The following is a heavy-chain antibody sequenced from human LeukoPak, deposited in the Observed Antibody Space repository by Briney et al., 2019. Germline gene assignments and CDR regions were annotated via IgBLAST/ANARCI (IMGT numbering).Heavy chain of an antibody. J-gene: IGHJ4*02. CDR1: GGSFSGYY. V-gene: IGHV4-34*01. D-gene: IGHD6-6*01. CDR3: AGGIVIAAPDY. CDR2: INHSGST. Sequence: SETLSLTCAVYGGSFSGYYWSWIRQPPGKGLEWIGEINHSGSTNYNPSLKSRVTISVDTSKNQFSLKLSSVTAADTAVHYCAGGIVIAAPDYWGQGTLVTVSS.